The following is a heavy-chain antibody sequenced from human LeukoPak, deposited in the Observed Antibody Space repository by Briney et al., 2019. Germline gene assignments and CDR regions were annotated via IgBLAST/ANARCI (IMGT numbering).Heavy chain of an antibody. V-gene: IGHV4-31*03. CDR2: IYYSGST. CDR3: ARDYGDYVRGAFDI. D-gene: IGHD4-17*01. CDR1: GGSISSGGYY. J-gene: IGHJ3*02. Sequence: KPSQTLSLTCTVSGGSISSGGYYWSWIRQHPGKGLEWIGYIYYSGSTYYNPSLKSRVTISVDTSKNQFSLKLSSVTAEDTAVYYCARDYGDYVRGAFDIWGQGTMVTVSS.